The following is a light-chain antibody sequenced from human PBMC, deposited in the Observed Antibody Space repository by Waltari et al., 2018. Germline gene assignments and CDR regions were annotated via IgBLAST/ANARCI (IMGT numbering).Light chain of an antibody. CDR3: QHHVRLPAT. V-gene: IGKV3-20*01. J-gene: IGKJ1*01. Sequence: IVSTQSPGTLSLSPGERATLSCRASQSVNTSLACYPQKPGQAPRLLIYGAYTRAACIPDRFSGSGFGTDFSLTISRLEAEDFAVYYCQHHVRLPATFGQGTKVEIK. CDR1: QSVNTS. CDR2: GAY.